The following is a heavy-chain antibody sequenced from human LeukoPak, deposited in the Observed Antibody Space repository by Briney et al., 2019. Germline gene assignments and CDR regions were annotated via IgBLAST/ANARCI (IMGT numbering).Heavy chain of an antibody. J-gene: IGHJ4*02. D-gene: IGHD6-19*01. CDR1: GYTLTELS. CDR3: ARDLRWGIAVAGRSRELRY. Sequence: ASVKVSCKVSGYTLTELSMHWVRQAPGKGLEWMGGLDPEDGETIYAQKFQGRVTMTEDTSTDTAYMELRSLRSDDTAVYYCARDLRWGIAVAGRSRELRYWGQGTLVTVSS. V-gene: IGHV1-24*01. CDR2: LDPEDGET.